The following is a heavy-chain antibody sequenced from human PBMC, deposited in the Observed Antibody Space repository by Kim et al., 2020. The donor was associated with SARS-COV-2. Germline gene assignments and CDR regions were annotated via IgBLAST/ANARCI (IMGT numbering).Heavy chain of an antibody. V-gene: IGHV3-23*01. D-gene: IGHD4-17*01. CDR2: ITGSGDTT. CDR1: AFTFSNYV. J-gene: IGHJ4*02. CDR3: AKDVGDYIGAMIY. Sequence: GGSLRLSCAASAFTFSNYVMNWVRQAPGKGLEWVSIITGSGDTTHYADSVKGRFSISRDNSKNTLYLQMNSLRAEDKAVYYCAKDVGDYIGAMIYWGQGTLVSVSS.